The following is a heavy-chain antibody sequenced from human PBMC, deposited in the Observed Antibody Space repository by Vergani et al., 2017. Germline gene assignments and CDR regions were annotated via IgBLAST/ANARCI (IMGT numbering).Heavy chain of an antibody. Sequence: QVQLVQSGAEVKKPGASVKVSCKASGYTLTGYYMHWVRQAPGQGLEWMGWINPNSGGTNYAQKFKGRVTMTMVTSISTAYMELIRLRSDDTAVYYCARDPTIAAADWFDPWGQGTLVTVSS. CDR2: INPNSGGT. J-gene: IGHJ5*02. V-gene: IGHV1-2*02. D-gene: IGHD6-13*01. CDR1: GYTLTGYY. CDR3: ARDPTIAAADWFDP.